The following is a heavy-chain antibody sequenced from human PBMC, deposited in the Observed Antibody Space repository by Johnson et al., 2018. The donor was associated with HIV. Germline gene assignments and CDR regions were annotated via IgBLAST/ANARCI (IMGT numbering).Heavy chain of an antibody. CDR2: ISYDGTKQ. CDR1: GFTFSGYG. D-gene: IGHD3-22*01. Sequence: QVQLVESGGGAVQPGKSLRLACAASGFTFSGYGMPWFRQAPGKGPEWLAVISYDGTKQFYADSVKARSTTSRDNSNHTLHLKMTSRGAEDTAVYYCARGRITMIVVDLRGGGFDIWGQGTMVTVSS. J-gene: IGHJ3*02. CDR3: ARGRITMIVVDLRGGGFDI. V-gene: IGHV3-30*03.